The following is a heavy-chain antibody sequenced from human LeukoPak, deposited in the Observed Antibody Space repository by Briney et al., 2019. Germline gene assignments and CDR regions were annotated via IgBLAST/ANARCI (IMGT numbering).Heavy chain of an antibody. CDR2: ISGSAGST. CDR1: GFTFSSYA. CDR3: AKERPEEYYGSGSYFDY. Sequence: PGGSLRLSCAASGFTFSSYAMSWVRQAPGKGLEWVSAISGSAGSTYYADSVKGRFTISRDNSKNTVYLQMNSLRAEDTAVYYCAKERPEEYYGSGSYFDYWGQGTLVTVSS. V-gene: IGHV3-23*01. D-gene: IGHD3-10*01. J-gene: IGHJ4*02.